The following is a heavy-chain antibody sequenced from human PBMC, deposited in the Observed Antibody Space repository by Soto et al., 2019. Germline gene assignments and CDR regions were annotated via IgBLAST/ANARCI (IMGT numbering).Heavy chain of an antibody. CDR1: GFTFSSYG. CDR2: IWYDGSNK. J-gene: IGHJ6*02. Sequence: QVQLVESGGGVVQPGRSLRLSCAASGFTFSSYGMHWVRQAPGKGLEWVAVIWYDGSNKYYADSVKGRFTISRDNSKNTLNLQMNSLSAEDTDVYYCARDGPLWFGELFNPRHPYYGMDVWGQGTPVTVSS. D-gene: IGHD3-10*01. V-gene: IGHV3-33*01. CDR3: ARDGPLWFGELFNPRHPYYGMDV.